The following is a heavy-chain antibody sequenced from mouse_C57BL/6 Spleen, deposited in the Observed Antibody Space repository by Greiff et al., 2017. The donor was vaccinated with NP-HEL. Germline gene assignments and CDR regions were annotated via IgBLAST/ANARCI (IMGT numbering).Heavy chain of an antibody. J-gene: IGHJ4*01. Sequence: QLQQSGPELVKPGASVKISCKASGYAFSSSWMNWVKQRPGKGLEWIGRIYPGDGDTNYNGKFKGKATLTADKSSSTAYMQLSSLTSEDSAVSFCARESDSNYEAMDYWGQGTSVTVSS. CDR1: GYAFSSSW. CDR2: IYPGDGDT. D-gene: IGHD2-5*01. CDR3: ARESDSNYEAMDY. V-gene: IGHV1-82*01.